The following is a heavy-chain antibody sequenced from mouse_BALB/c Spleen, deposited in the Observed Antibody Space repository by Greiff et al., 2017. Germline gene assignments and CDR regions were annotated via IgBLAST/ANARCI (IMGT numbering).Heavy chain of an antibody. Sequence: EVQLQQSGAELVRSGASVKLSCTASGFNIKDYYMHWVKQRPEQGLEWIGWIDPENGDTEYAPKFQGKATMTADTSSNTAYLQLSSLTSEDTAVYYCNALITTSAMDYWGQGTSVTVSS. CDR2: IDPENGDT. J-gene: IGHJ4*01. CDR3: NALITTSAMDY. D-gene: IGHD1-1*01. V-gene: IGHV14-4*02. CDR1: GFNIKDYY.